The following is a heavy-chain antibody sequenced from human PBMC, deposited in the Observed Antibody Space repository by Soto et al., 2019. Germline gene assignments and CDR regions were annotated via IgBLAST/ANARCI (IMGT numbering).Heavy chain of an antibody. Sequence: ASVKVSCKASGYTFTGYYMHWVRQAPGQGLEWMGWINPNSGGTNYAQKFQGWVTMTRDTSISTAYMELSRLRSDDTAVCYCARGTAADYYDSSGYYPPLPHYYYGMDVWGQGTTVTVSS. CDR1: GYTFTGYY. J-gene: IGHJ6*02. D-gene: IGHD3-22*01. CDR2: INPNSGGT. V-gene: IGHV1-2*04. CDR3: ARGTAADYYDSSGYYPPLPHYYYGMDV.